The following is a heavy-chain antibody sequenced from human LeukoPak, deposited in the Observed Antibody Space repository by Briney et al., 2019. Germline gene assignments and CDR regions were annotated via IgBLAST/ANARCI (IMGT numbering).Heavy chain of an antibody. J-gene: IGHJ4*02. CDR3: AKDFVRYNIQFDY. D-gene: IGHD1-1*01. CDR1: GLSFSFYA. V-gene: IGHV3-23*01. Sequence: PGVSLRLSCAATGLSFSFYAMSWVRQAPGKGLEWVSSISGGGAGTYYADSVRGRFTISRDNSKNTLYLQMNSLRAEDTALYYCAKDFVRYNIQFDYWGQGALVTVSS. CDR2: ISGGGAGT.